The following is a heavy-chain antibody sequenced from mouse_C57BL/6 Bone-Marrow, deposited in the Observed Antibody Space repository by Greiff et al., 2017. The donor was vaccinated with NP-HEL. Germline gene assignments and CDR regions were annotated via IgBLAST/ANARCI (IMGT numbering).Heavy chain of an antibody. CDR1: GYTFTSYW. CDR3: ARDRLTTVVAPFDY. D-gene: IGHD1-1*01. CDR2: IYPGSGST. V-gene: IGHV1-55*01. J-gene: IGHJ2*01. Sequence: QVQLQQPGAELVKPGASVKMSCKASGYTFTSYWITWVKQRPGQGLEWIGDIYPGSGSTNYNEKFKSKATLTVDTSSSTAYMQLSSLTSEDSAVYYCARDRLTTVVAPFDYWGQGTTLTVSS.